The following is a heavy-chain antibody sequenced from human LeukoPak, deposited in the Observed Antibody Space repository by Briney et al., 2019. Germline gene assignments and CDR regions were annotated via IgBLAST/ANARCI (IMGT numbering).Heavy chain of an antibody. Sequence: GGSLRLSCAASGFTFSSYGMHWVRQAPGKGLEWVSFIRYDGSDKYYADSVRGRFTISRDNSKNTLYLQMNSLRAEDTAVYYCARAKRNGFDIWGQGTMVTVSS. CDR2: IRYDGSDK. CDR3: ARAKRNGFDI. V-gene: IGHV3-30*02. CDR1: GFTFSSYG. J-gene: IGHJ3*02.